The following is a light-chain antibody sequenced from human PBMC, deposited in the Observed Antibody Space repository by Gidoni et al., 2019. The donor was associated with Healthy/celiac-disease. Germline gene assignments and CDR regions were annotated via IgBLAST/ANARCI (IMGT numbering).Light chain of an antibody. CDR1: QSVSNY. V-gene: IGKV3-11*01. CDR3: QQRSNWPT. Sequence: EIVFTQSPAPLSLSPGERATLSCRASQSVSNYVAWYQQKPGEAPRLLIYEASNRATGIPARFSGRGGGKDFTLTSSRLEHEDVAVYYCQQRSNWPTFGQGTKVEIK. CDR2: EAS. J-gene: IGKJ1*01.